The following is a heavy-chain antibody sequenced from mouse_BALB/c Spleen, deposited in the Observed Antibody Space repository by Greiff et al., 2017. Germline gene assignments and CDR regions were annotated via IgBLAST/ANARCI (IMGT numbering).Heavy chain of an antibody. Sequence: QLQQSGPELVKPGASVRISCKASGYTFTSYYIHWVKQRPGQGLEWIGWIYPGNVNTKYNEKFKGKATLTADKSSSTAYMQLSSLTSEDSAVYFCARYDDGYYAMDYWGQGTSVTVSS. CDR2: IYPGNVNT. V-gene: IGHV1S56*01. J-gene: IGHJ4*01. CDR3: ARYDDGYYAMDY. D-gene: IGHD2-3*01. CDR1: GYTFTSYY.